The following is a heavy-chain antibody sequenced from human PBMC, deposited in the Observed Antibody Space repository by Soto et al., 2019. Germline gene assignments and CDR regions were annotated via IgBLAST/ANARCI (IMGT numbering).Heavy chain of an antibody. Sequence: QVQLVQSGAEVKKPGASVKVSCKASGYTFTSYGISWVRQAPGQGLEWMGWISAYNGNTNYAQKLQGRVTMTTDTATSTACLERRSLGSDATAVYYGAGGPRGYCSGGSCPRFYYYSGMDVWGQGTTVTVSS. J-gene: IGHJ6*02. D-gene: IGHD2-15*01. CDR3: AGGPRGYCSGGSCPRFYYYSGMDV. CDR2: ISAYNGNT. V-gene: IGHV1-18*01. CDR1: GYTFTSYG.